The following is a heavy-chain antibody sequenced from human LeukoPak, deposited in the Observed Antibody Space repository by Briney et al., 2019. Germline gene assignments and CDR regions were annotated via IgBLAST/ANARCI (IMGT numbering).Heavy chain of an antibody. Sequence: GGSLRLSCASSGFPLSSYGMHWVRQAPGKGLEWVAFIRYDGSNKYYADSVKGRFTISRDNSKNTLYLQMNSLRAEDTAVYYCAKVGTYYYDSSGSAGAIDIWGQGTMVTVSS. J-gene: IGHJ3*02. V-gene: IGHV3-30*02. CDR2: IRYDGSNK. CDR3: AKVGTYYYDSSGSAGAIDI. D-gene: IGHD3-22*01. CDR1: GFPLSSYG.